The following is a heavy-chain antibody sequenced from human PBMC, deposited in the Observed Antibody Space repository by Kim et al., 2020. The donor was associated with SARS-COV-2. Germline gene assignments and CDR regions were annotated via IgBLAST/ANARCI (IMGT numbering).Heavy chain of an antibody. D-gene: IGHD6-13*01. J-gene: IGHJ4*02. V-gene: IGHV3-48*03. CDR3: ARDLIAAAGTAVDFDY. Sequence: SVKGRFTNSRDNAKNALYLQMNSLRAEDTAVYYCARDLIAAAGTAVDFDYWGQGTLVTVSS.